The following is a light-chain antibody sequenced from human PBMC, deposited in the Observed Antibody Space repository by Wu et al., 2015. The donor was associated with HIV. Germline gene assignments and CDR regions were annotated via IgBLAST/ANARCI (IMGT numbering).Light chain of an antibody. J-gene: IGKJ5*01. CDR2: DVS. Sequence: VLTQSPATLSLSPGERATLSCRTSQDVGSFLTWYQQKPGQAPRLLIYDVSNRATGIPARFSGSGSGTDFTLTISSLESEDFAVYYCQQGSHWPLTFGLGTRLEIK. CDR1: QDVGSF. V-gene: IGKV3-11*01. CDR3: QQGSHWPLT.